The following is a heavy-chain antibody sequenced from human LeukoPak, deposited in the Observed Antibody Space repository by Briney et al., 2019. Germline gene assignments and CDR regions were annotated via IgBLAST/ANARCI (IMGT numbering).Heavy chain of an antibody. D-gene: IGHD6-6*01. V-gene: IGHV4-38-2*01. CDR1: DFSISNPYY. CDR2: IYHSRNT. Sequence: PSETLSLTCAVSDFSISNPYYWGWVRQPPGKGLEWIGHIYHSRNTYYNPSLKSRVTISVDTSKNQSSLRLNSVTAADTAVYYCARVEWGSVAALDDWYFDLWGRGTLVAVSS. J-gene: IGHJ2*01. CDR3: ARVEWGSVAALDDWYFDL.